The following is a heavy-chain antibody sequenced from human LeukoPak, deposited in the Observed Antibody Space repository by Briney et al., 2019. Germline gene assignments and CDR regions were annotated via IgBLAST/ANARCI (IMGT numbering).Heavy chain of an antibody. V-gene: IGHV4-39*01. J-gene: IGHJ6*03. Sequence: SETLSLTCTVSSGSISSSSYYWGWIRQPPGKGLEWIGSMYYGGSTYYNPSLKSRVTISVDTSKNQVSLKLSSVTAADTAVYYCARVTVTMVRGVITHYYYYYMDVWGKGTTVTVSS. CDR2: MYYGGST. CDR1: SGSISSSSYY. CDR3: ARVTVTMVRGVITHYYYYYMDV. D-gene: IGHD3-10*01.